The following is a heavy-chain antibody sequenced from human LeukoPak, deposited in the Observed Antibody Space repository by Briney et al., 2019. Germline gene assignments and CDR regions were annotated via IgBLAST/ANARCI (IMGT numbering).Heavy chain of an antibody. D-gene: IGHD3-10*01. Sequence: AASVKVSCKASGYTFTSYGISWVRQAPGQGLEWMGWISAYNGNTNYAQKLQGRVTMTTDTSTSTAYMELRSLRSDDTAVYYCARNRYYYGSGTYVLDYWGQGTLVTVSS. CDR2: ISAYNGNT. CDR1: GYTFTSYG. CDR3: ARNRYYYGSGTYVLDY. V-gene: IGHV1-18*01. J-gene: IGHJ4*02.